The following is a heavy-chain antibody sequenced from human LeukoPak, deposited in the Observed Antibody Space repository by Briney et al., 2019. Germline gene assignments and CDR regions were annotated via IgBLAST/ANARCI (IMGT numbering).Heavy chain of an antibody. J-gene: IGHJ6*02. CDR2: IYAGGTT. D-gene: IGHD2-2*02. Sequence: PGGSLRLSCAASGFTVSSDYMNWVRQAPGKGLEWVSVIYAGGTTYYADSVKGRFTISRDTSKNTLYLQMNSLRAEDTAVYYCARGYRYLMDVWGQGTTVTVSS. CDR1: GFTVSSDY. CDR3: ARGYRYLMDV. V-gene: IGHV3-66*01.